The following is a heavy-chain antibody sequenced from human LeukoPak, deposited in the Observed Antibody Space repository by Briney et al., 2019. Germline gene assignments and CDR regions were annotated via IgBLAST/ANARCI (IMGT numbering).Heavy chain of an antibody. J-gene: IGHJ4*02. CDR1: GYTFTSYG. CDR2: ISAYNGNT. CDR3: ARSELGGDYSNREYYFDY. Sequence: ASVKVSCKASGYTFTSYGISWVRQAPGQGLEWMGWISAYNGNTNYAQKLQGRVTMTTDTSTSTAYMELRSLRSDDMAVYYCARSELGGDYSNREYYFDYWGQGTLVTVSS. D-gene: IGHD4-11*01. V-gene: IGHV1-18*03.